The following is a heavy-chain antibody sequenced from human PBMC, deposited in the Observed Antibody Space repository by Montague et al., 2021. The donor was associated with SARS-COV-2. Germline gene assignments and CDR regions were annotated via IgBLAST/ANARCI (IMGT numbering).Heavy chain of an antibody. D-gene: IGHD1-1*01. J-gene: IGHJ4*02. CDR2: IYYSGST. CDR3: ARAQNICFIANCVNYFDL. V-gene: IGHV4-59*01. Sequence: SETLSLTCTVSGGSISSNYWNWIRQPPGRGLEWIGYIYYSGSTNYNPSLESRVTISADTSKNHFSLKLRSGTAADTAVYYCARAQNICFIANCVNYFDLWGLGALVSVSS. CDR1: GGSISSNY.